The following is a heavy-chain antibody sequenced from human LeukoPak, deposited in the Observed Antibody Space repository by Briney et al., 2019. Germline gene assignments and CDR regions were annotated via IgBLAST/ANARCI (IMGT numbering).Heavy chain of an antibody. J-gene: IGHJ4*02. V-gene: IGHV1-69*13. CDR1: RYTFTGYY. Sequence: ASVKVSCKASRYTFTGYYVRWVRQAPGQGLEWMGGIIPIFGTTNYAQKFQGRVTITADDSTSTAYMELSSLRSEDTAVYYCARSVGYSGYGIDYWGQGTLVTVSS. CDR2: IIPIFGTT. D-gene: IGHD5-12*01. CDR3: ARSVGYSGYGIDY.